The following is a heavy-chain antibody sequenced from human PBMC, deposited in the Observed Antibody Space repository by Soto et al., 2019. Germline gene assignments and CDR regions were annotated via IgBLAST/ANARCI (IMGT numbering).Heavy chain of an antibody. CDR1: GGSIISYY. Sequence: SETLSLTCTVAGGSIISYYWSWIRQPPGKGLEWIGYIYYIGSTSYNPSLKSRVTISVDTSKNQFSLKLSSVTAADTSVYYCARLKFYDSSGYYPLFDYWGQGTLVTVS. J-gene: IGHJ4*02. V-gene: IGHV4-59*08. CDR2: IYYIGST. D-gene: IGHD3-22*01. CDR3: ARLKFYDSSGYYPLFDY.